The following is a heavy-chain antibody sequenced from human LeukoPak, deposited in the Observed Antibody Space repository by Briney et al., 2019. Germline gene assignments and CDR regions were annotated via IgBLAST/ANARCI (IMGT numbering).Heavy chain of an antibody. J-gene: IGHJ3*02. V-gene: IGHV3-15*01. D-gene: IGHD2/OR15-2a*01. CDR3: ITTTFNAAFDI. CDR1: GFTFSNAW. CDR2: IKSKSDGGKT. Sequence: GGSLRLSCEASGFTFSNAWMSWVRQAPGKGLEWVGRIKSKSDGGKTDYAARGKGRFTISRDEKKNKLYLQMNSLKTEDTAVYYCITTTFNAAFDILGQGTMVTVSS.